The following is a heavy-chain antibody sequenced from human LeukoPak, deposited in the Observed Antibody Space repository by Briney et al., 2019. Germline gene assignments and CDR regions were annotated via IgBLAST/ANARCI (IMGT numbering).Heavy chain of an antibody. V-gene: IGHV4-4*02. CDR1: GGSISSSNW. CDR2: IYHSGST. J-gene: IGHJ4*02. D-gene: IGHD5-12*01. CDR3: AGGAYSGFDYYFDY. Sequence: SETLSLTCAVSGGSISSSNWWSWVRQPPGQGLEWIGEIYHSGSTNYNPSLKSRVTISVDTSKNQFSLKLSSVTAADTAVYYCAGGAYSGFDYYFDYWGQGTLVTVSS.